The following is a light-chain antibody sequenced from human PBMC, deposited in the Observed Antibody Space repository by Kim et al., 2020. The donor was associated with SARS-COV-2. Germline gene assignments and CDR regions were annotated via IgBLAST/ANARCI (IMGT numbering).Light chain of an antibody. V-gene: IGKV1-16*02. Sequence: ASGGNRVTSTCRASQGIGNFLAWYQEKPGKAPKSLIYSASILQSGVPSKFRGSGSGTDFTLTISSLQPEDFATYYCQHYNGFPFTFGGGTKVDIK. J-gene: IGKJ4*01. CDR1: QGIGNF. CDR3: QHYNGFPFT. CDR2: SAS.